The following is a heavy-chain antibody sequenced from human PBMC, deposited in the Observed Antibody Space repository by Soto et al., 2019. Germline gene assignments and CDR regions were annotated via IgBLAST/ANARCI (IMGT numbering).Heavy chain of an antibody. J-gene: IGHJ4*02. V-gene: IGHV4-39*01. CDR1: CASISSSSYL. CDR3: ARHGGPSRTGTGFGY. Sequence: PSETLSLTCTVSCASISSSSYLWGWIRQPPGKGLEWIGSIYYSGSTYYNPSLNSRATISLDTSKNQFSLKLSSVTAADTAVYYCARHGGPSRTGTGFGYWGQGTQVTVSS. CDR2: IYYSGST. D-gene: IGHD1-1*01.